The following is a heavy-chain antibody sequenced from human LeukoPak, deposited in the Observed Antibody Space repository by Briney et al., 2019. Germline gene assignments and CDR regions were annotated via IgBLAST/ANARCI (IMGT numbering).Heavy chain of an antibody. CDR2: IYYSGCT. CDR1: GGSISSGGYY. Sequence: SQTLSLTCTVSGGSISSGGYYWSWIRQHPGKGLEWIGYIYYSGCTYYNPSLKSRVTISVDTSKNQFSLKLSSVTAADTAVYYCARYYDSSGYYRYFDYWGQGTLVTVSS. J-gene: IGHJ4*02. V-gene: IGHV4-31*03. D-gene: IGHD3-22*01. CDR3: ARYYDSSGYYRYFDY.